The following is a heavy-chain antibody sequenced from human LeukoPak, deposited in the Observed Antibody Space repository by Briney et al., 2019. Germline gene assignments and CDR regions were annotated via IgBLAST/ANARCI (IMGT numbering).Heavy chain of an antibody. CDR3: ARTEVGIAAAGTNQSFDY. CDR2: INHRGST. Sequence: SETLSLTCAVYGGSFSGYYWSWIRQPPGKGLEWIGEINHRGSTNYNPSLKSRVTISVDTSKNQFSLKLSSVTAADTAVYYCARTEVGIAAAGTNQSFDYWGQGTLVTVSS. V-gene: IGHV4-34*01. CDR1: GGSFSGYY. J-gene: IGHJ4*02. D-gene: IGHD6-13*01.